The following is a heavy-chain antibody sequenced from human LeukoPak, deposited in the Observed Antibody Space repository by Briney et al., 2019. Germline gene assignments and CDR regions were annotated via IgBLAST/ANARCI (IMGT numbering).Heavy chain of an antibody. Sequence: PSETLSLTCTVSGGSISSSSYYWGWIRQPPGKGLEWIGSIYYSGSTYYNPSLESRVTVSVDTSKNQFSLKLSSVTAADTAVYYCASLYYDSSGYGAFDIWGQGTMVTVSS. CDR2: IYYSGST. J-gene: IGHJ3*02. CDR1: GGSISSSSYY. D-gene: IGHD3-22*01. CDR3: ASLYYDSSGYGAFDI. V-gene: IGHV4-39*01.